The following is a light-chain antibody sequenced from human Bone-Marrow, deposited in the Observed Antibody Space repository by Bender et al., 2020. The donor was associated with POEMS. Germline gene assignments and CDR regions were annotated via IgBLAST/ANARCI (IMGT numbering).Light chain of an antibody. V-gene: IGLV3-1*01. Sequence: SFELTQPPSVSVSPGQTATITCSGDDWGEKYAAWYRQRPGQSPVLVIYQDNKRHSGIPERFSGSNSGNTATLTISGTQAMDEAEYYCQAWDTTTVVFGGGTKLTVL. CDR1: DWGEKY. J-gene: IGLJ2*01. CDR2: QDN. CDR3: QAWDTTTVV.